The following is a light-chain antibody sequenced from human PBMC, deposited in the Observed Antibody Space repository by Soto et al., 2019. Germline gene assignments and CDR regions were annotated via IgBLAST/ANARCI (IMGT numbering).Light chain of an antibody. CDR2: EAS. J-gene: IGKJ1*01. CDR3: QQYNSYPWT. CDR1: QSISSW. Sequence: DIQMTQSPSTLSASVGDRVTITCRASQSISSWLAWYQQRPGKAPNLLIYEASSLESRVPSRFSGSRSGTYFTLTMSTLQPDDFPTDYCQQYNSYPWTFGQGTKVEV. V-gene: IGKV1-5*03.